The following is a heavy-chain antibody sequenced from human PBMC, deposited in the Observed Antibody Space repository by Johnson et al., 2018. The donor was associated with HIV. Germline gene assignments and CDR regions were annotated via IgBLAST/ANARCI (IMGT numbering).Heavy chain of an antibody. CDR3: ARDVGLWFGELRSGDAFDI. V-gene: IGHV3-11*01. Sequence: QVQLVESGGGLVRPGGSLRLSCAASGFIFSDYYMSWIRQAPGRGLDWVSYISTSGSTINYADSVKGRFTISRDNAKKSLYLQMKSLRDEDTALYYCARDVGLWFGELRSGDAFDIWGQGTMVTVSS. J-gene: IGHJ3*02. CDR1: GFIFSDYY. CDR2: ISTSGSTI. D-gene: IGHD3-10*01.